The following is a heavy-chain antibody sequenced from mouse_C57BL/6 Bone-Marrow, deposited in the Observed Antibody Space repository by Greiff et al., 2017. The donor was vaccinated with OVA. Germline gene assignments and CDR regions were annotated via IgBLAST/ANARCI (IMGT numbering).Heavy chain of an antibody. J-gene: IGHJ4*01. V-gene: IGHV1-81*01. CDR2: IYPRSGST. Sequence: VKLVESGAELARPGASVKLSCKASGYTFTSYGISWVKQRTGQGLEWIGDIYPRSGSTYYNQKFKGKATLTADKSSSTAYMELRSLTSEDSAVYFCARGSYAMDYWGQGTSVTVSS. CDR1: GYTFTSYG. CDR3: ARGSYAMDY.